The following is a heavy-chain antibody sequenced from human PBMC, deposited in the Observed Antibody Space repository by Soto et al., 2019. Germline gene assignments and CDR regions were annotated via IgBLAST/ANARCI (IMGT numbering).Heavy chain of an antibody. Sequence: LGESLKISCKGSGYSFTSYWIGWVRQMPGKGLEWMGIIYPGDSDTRYSPSFQGQVTISADKSISTAYLQWSSLKASDTAMYYCATLRSSSWYGYYGMDVWGQGTTVTVSS. CDR1: GYSFTSYW. J-gene: IGHJ6*02. D-gene: IGHD6-13*01. CDR2: IYPGDSDT. V-gene: IGHV5-51*01. CDR3: ATLRSSSWYGYYGMDV.